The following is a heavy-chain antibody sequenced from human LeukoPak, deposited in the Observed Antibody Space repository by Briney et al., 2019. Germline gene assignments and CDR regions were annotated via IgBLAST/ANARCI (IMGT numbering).Heavy chain of an antibody. Sequence: GGSLRLSCAAFGFSFSSYGMHWVRQAPGKGLEWVASIRFDGDNQYYGEAVKGRFTISRNNAENRLFLQMNDVSAEDTAVYYCARQPIYEAYFDFWGQGTLVTVSS. CDR3: ARQPIYEAYFDF. V-gene: IGHV3-33*08. CDR1: GFSFSSYG. D-gene: IGHD3-16*01. J-gene: IGHJ4*02. CDR2: IRFDGDNQ.